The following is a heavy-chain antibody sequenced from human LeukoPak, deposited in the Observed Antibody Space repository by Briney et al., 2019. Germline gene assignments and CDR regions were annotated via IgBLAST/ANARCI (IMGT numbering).Heavy chain of an antibody. CDR3: AKEIDTLGTNAFDI. J-gene: IGHJ3*02. CDR2: ISGDGGST. CDR1: GFTFDDYA. V-gene: IGHV3-43*02. D-gene: IGHD2-15*01. Sequence: GGSLRLSGAASGFTFDDYAMHWVRQAPGKGLEWVSLISGDGGSTYYADSVRGRFTISRDNSKNSLYLQMDSLRTEDTAFYYCAKEIDTLGTNAFDIWGQGTMVTVSS.